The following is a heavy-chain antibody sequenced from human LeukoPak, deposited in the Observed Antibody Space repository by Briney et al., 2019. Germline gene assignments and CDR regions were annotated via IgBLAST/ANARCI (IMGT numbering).Heavy chain of an antibody. Sequence: PGGSLRLSCAASGFTFSSYAMHWVREAPGKGLEWVSSITSSSSYIYYADSVKGRFTISRDNAKNSLYLQMARLRVEDTAVYYCARDPYSGNYGAYYYYYMDVWGKGTTVTISS. CDR3: ARDPYSGNYGAYYYYYMDV. V-gene: IGHV3-21*01. CDR2: ITSSSSYI. J-gene: IGHJ6*03. CDR1: GFTFSSYA. D-gene: IGHD1-26*01.